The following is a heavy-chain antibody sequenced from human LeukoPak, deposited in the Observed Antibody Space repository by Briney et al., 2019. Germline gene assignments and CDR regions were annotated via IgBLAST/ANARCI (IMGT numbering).Heavy chain of an antibody. CDR1: GGSISSGGYY. D-gene: IGHD3-22*01. V-gene: IGHV4-31*03. J-gene: IGHJ4*02. CDR3: AREVITTTHVDY. CDR2: IYYSGST. Sequence: PSQTLSLTCTVSGGSISSGGYYWSWIRQHPGQGLEWIGYIYYSGSTYYNPSLKSRVTISVDTSKNQFSLKLSSVTAADTAVYYCAREVITTTHVDYWGQGTLVTVSS.